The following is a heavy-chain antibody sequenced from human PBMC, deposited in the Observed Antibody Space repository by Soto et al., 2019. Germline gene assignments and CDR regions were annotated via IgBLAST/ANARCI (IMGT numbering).Heavy chain of an antibody. V-gene: IGHV4-4*02. CDR1: SGSVFSSNW. Sequence: QVQLQESGPGLVKPSGTLSLTCAVSSGSVFSSNWWSWVRLPPGKGLEWIGETRNSGGANYNPSLKIRVTITVDRPRNHIFLELSSVTAADTAVYYCASHLVMAGTRGFDHWGLGTLVTVSS. CDR2: TRNSGGA. J-gene: IGHJ4*02. CDR3: ASHLVMAGTRGFDH. D-gene: IGHD6-19*01.